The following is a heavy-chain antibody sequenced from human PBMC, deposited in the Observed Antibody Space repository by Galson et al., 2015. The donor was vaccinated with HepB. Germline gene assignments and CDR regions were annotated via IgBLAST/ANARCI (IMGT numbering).Heavy chain of an antibody. D-gene: IGHD6-13*01. CDR3: ARDAGYSRSHDAFDF. J-gene: IGHJ3*01. CDR1: GFTFSSYN. CDR2: ISNGGRTI. Sequence: SLRLSCAASGFTFSSYNMNWVRQAPGKGLERVSYISNGGRTIDYADSVKGRFAISRDNAKKSLYLQMNSLRAEDTAVYYCARDAGYSRSHDAFDFWGQGTMVTVSS. V-gene: IGHV3-48*01.